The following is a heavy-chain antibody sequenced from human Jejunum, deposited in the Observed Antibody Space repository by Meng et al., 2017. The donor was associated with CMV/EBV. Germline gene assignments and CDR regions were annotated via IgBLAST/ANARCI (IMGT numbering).Heavy chain of an antibody. V-gene: IGHV4-61*01. CDR1: GGSVTSGTYS. CDR2: IYYSGST. Sequence: VPGGSVTSGTYSWSWIRQPPGKGLEWIGYIYYSGSTNYNPSLKSRVTISVDTSKNQFSLKLSSVTAADTAVYYCARDQDTTMLAYWGQGTLVTVSS. CDR3: ARDQDTTMLAY. J-gene: IGHJ4*02. D-gene: IGHD3-10*02.